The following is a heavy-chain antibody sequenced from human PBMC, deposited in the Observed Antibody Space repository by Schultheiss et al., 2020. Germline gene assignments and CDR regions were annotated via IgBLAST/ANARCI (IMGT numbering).Heavy chain of an antibody. V-gene: IGHV4-59*12. D-gene: IGHD5-12*01. CDR2: IYYSGST. CDR1: GGSISSYY. J-gene: IGHJ4*02. Sequence: SETLSLTCTVSGGSISSYYWSWIRQPPGKGLEWIGYIYYSGSTNYNPSLKSRVTISVDTSKNQFSLTLNSVTAADTAVYYCARGYVARGYSGYDDDYWGQGTLVTVSS. CDR3: ARGYVARGYSGYDDDY.